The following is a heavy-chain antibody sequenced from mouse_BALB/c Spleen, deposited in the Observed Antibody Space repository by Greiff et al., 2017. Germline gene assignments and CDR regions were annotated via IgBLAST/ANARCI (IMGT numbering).Heavy chain of an antibody. Sequence: QVQLKESGPELVKPGASVRISCKASGYTFTSYYIHWVKQRPGQGLEWIGWIYPGNVNTKYNEKFKGKATLTADKSSSTAYMQLSSLTSEDSAVYVCARPYYGSSSYWYFDVWGAGTTVTVSS. J-gene: IGHJ1*01. D-gene: IGHD1-1*01. CDR3: ARPYYGSSSYWYFDV. V-gene: IGHV1S56*01. CDR1: GYTFTSYY. CDR2: IYPGNVNT.